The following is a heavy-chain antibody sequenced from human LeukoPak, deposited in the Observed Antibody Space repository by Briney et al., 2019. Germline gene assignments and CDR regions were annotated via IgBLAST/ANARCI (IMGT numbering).Heavy chain of an antibody. Sequence: PGGSLRLSCAASGFTFSSYWMSWIRQPPGKGLEFIAYIYYSGSTSYYPSLKSRVTISVDTSKNQFSLRLSSVTVADTAVYYCARIPRRDAFDIWGQGTVVTVSS. CDR3: ARIPRRDAFDI. V-gene: IGHV4-59*08. J-gene: IGHJ3*02. CDR1: GFTFSSYW. CDR2: IYYSGST.